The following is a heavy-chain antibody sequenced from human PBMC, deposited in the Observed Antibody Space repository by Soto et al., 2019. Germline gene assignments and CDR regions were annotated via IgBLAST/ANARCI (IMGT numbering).Heavy chain of an antibody. Sequence: GGSPRICCAASGFTVSSYEMNWVCQAPGKGLEWVSYISSSGSTIYYADSVKGRFTISRDNAKNSLYLQMNSLRAEDTAVYYCAREVYYYDSSGHDYWGQGTLVTVSS. CDR3: AREVYYYDSSGHDY. V-gene: IGHV3-48*03. J-gene: IGHJ4*02. D-gene: IGHD3-22*01. CDR1: GFTVSSYE. CDR2: ISSSGSTI.